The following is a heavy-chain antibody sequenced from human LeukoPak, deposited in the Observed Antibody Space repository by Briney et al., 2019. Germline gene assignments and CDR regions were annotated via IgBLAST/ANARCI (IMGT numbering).Heavy chain of an antibody. Sequence: GGSLRLSCAASGFTFSSYGMHWVRQAPGKGLEWVAVIWYDGSDKYYADSVKGRFTISRDNSKNTLYLQMNSLRAEDTAVYYCAKDGRSSGWPEVWGQGTLVTVSS. CDR3: AKDGRSSGWPEV. D-gene: IGHD6-19*01. CDR1: GFTFSSYG. V-gene: IGHV3-33*06. CDR2: IWYDGSDK. J-gene: IGHJ4*02.